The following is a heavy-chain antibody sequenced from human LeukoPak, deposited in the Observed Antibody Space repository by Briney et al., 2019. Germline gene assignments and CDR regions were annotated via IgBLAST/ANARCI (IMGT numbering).Heavy chain of an antibody. D-gene: IGHD3-3*01. CDR1: GGSISSSSYY. V-gene: IGHV4-39*01. J-gene: IGHJ6*03. CDR2: IYYSGST. Sequence: KPSETLSLTCTVSGGSISSSSYYWGWIRQPPGKGLEWIGSIYYSGSTYYNPSLKSRVTISVGTSKNQFSLKLSSVTAADTAVYYCARALGDFWSGYSPGGYYYMDVWGKGTTVTVSS. CDR3: ARALGDFWSGYSPGGYYYMDV.